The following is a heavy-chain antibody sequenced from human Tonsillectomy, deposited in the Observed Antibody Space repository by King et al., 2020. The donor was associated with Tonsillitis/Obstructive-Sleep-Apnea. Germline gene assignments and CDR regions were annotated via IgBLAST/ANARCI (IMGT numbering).Heavy chain of an antibody. D-gene: IGHD4-17*01. Sequence: VQLVESGGGLVQPGGSLRLSCAASGFTFSSCAMSWVRQAPGKGLEWVSSISGSGGSTYYADSVQGRFTISRDNSKNTLYLQMSSLRAEDTAVYYCAKDTAYYYYMDVWGKGTTVTVSS. J-gene: IGHJ6*03. CDR3: AKDTAYYYYMDV. CDR1: GFTFSSCA. V-gene: IGHV3-23*04. CDR2: ISGSGGST.